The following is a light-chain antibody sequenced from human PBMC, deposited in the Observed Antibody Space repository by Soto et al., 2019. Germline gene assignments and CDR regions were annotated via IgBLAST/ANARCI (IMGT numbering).Light chain of an antibody. Sequence: EIVMTQSPATLSVSPGERATLSCRASQSVSSNLAWYQQKPGQAPRLPIYGASTRATGIPARFSGSGSGTEFTLTISSLQSEDFAVYYCKQYNNWPPWTFGQGTKVEIK. CDR2: GAS. CDR3: KQYNNWPPWT. V-gene: IGKV3-15*01. CDR1: QSVSSN. J-gene: IGKJ1*01.